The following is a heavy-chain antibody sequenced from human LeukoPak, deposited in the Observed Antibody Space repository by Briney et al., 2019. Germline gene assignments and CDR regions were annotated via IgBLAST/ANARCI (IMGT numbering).Heavy chain of an antibody. CDR1: GYTFSDYG. J-gene: IGHJ6*02. Sequence: GGSLRLSCTASGYTFSDYGMHWVRQAPGKGLEWLSVISYSGVVKFYADSVKGRFTISRDNSKNTLYLQMNSLRAEDTAVYYCAKAVAATGHYYFGMDVWGQGTTVTVSS. D-gene: IGHD6-19*01. V-gene: IGHV3-30*18. CDR3: AKAVAATGHYYFGMDV. CDR2: ISYSGVVK.